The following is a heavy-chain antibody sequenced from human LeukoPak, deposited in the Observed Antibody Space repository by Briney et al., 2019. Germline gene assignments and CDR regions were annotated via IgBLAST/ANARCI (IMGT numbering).Heavy chain of an antibody. J-gene: IGHJ6*02. Sequence: GGPLRLSCAASGFTFSSYAMHWVRQAPGKGLEWVAVISYDGSNKYYADSVKGRFTISRDNSKNTLYLQMNSLRAEDTAVYYCARGPERTGVGTRYYYDMDIWGQGTTVTVSS. V-gene: IGHV3-30-3*01. CDR2: ISYDGSNK. D-gene: IGHD2-8*01. CDR3: ARGPERTGVGTRYYYDMDI. CDR1: GFTFSSYA.